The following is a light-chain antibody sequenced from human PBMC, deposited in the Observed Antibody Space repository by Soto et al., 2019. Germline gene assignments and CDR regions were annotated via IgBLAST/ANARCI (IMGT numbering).Light chain of an antibody. J-gene: IGKJ1*01. V-gene: IGKV3-20*01. Sequence: EIVMTQSPATLSVSPGEIATLSCTASQSVSSNYLAWYQQKPGQTPKVLIYRASTRATGIPDRFSGSGSGTDFTLTISRLEPEDFAVYYCQQYGSSGTFGQGTKVDIK. CDR2: RAS. CDR1: QSVSSNY. CDR3: QQYGSSGT.